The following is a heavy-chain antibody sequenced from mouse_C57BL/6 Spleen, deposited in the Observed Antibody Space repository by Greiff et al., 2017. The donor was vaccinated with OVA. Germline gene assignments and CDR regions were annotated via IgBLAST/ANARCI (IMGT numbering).Heavy chain of an antibody. J-gene: IGHJ4*01. D-gene: IGHD1-1*01. CDR3: RHDDVSSDGSLDD. CDR1: GYTFTDYI. CDR2: IYPVSGRT. Sequence: VQLQQSGAELARPGASVTLSCKASGYTFTDYIMHWVKQRPGQGLEWIGRIYPVSGRTNYNQKFKGKATLSVDRSSSTVYMVLNSLTSEDPAVCDWRHDDVSSDGSLDDWGQGTSVTVSS. V-gene: IGHV1-11*01.